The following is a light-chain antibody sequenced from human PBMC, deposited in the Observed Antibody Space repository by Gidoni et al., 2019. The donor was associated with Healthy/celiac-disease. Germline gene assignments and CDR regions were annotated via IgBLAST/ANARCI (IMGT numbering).Light chain of an antibody. CDR3: QQYYITPRT. CDR2: WAS. Sequence: DIVMTQSPDSLAVSLGERATINCKSSQSVLYSSNNNNYLAWYQQKPGQPPKLRIYWASTRESRVPDRFSGSGSGTDFTLTISSLQAEDVAVYYCQQYYITPRTFGQGTKVEIK. V-gene: IGKV4-1*01. J-gene: IGKJ1*01. CDR1: QSVLYSSNNNNY.